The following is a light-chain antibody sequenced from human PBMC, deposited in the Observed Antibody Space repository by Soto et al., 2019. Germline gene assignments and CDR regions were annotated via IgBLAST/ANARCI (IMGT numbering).Light chain of an antibody. CDR1: QSLLHSNGYNY. Sequence: DIVMTQSPLSLPVTPGEPASISCRSSQSLLHSNGYNYLDWYLQKPGQSPQLLIYLGSNRASGVPDRFSGSGSGSDFTLKISRVEAEDVGVYYCMQALQTPGAFTFGPWTKVDIK. CDR2: LGS. CDR3: MQALQTPGAFT. J-gene: IGKJ3*01. V-gene: IGKV2-28*01.